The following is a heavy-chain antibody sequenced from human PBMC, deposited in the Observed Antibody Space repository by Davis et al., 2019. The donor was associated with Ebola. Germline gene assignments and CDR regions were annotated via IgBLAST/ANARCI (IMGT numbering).Heavy chain of an antibody. CDR3: AREIGYCSGGSCYSGWFDP. D-gene: IGHD2-15*01. Sequence: GSLRPSCPPHGGSSSGYYWSWTRQPPGKGLEWIGEIIHSRSTNYNPSLKSRVTISVDTSKNQFTLKLSPVTAAETAVYYCAREIGYCSGGSCYSGWFDPWGQGTLVTVSS. J-gene: IGHJ5*02. V-gene: IGHV4-34*12. CDR2: IIHSRST. CDR1: GGSSSGYY.